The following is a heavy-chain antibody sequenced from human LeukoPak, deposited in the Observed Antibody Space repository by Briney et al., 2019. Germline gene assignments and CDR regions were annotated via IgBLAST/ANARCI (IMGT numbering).Heavy chain of an antibody. CDR1: GFTFSSYG. Sequence: GGSLRLSCAASGFTFSSYGMHWVRQAPGKGLEWVAVIWYDGSNKYYADSVKGRFTISRDNSKNTLYLQMNSLRAEDTAVYYCARGLVVVAATPDYWGQGTLVTVSS. V-gene: IGHV3-33*01. CDR3: ARGLVVVAATPDY. D-gene: IGHD2-15*01. J-gene: IGHJ4*02. CDR2: IWYDGSNK.